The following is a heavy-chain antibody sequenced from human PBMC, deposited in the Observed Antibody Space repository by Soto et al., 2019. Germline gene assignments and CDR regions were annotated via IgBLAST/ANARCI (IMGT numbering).Heavy chain of an antibody. Sequence: ASVKVSCKASGFTFTSSAVQWVRQARGQRLEWIGWIVVGSGNTNYAQKFQERVTITRDMSTSTAYMELSSLRSEDTAVYYCAADRGRITIFGVVTNYYGMDVWGQGTTVTVSS. CDR3: AADRGRITIFGVVTNYYGMDV. CDR1: GFTFTSSA. D-gene: IGHD3-3*01. V-gene: IGHV1-58*01. CDR2: IVVGSGNT. J-gene: IGHJ6*02.